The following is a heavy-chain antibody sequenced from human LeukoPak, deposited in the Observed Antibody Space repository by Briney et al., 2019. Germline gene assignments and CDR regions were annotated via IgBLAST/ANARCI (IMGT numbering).Heavy chain of an antibody. CDR2: INPNSGGT. V-gene: IGHV1-2*02. D-gene: IGHD3-3*01. CDR3: ARGDRLRDRLLAIDY. CDR1: GYTFTGYY. Sequence: ASVTVSCKASGYTFTGYYMHWVRQAPGQGLEWMGWINPNSGGTNYAQKFQGRVTMTRDTSISTAYMELSRLRSDDTAVYYCARGDRLRDRLLAIDYWGQGTLVTVSS. J-gene: IGHJ4*02.